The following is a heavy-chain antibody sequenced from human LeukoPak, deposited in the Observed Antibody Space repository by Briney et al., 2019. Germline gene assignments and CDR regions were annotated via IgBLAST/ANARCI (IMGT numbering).Heavy chain of an antibody. J-gene: IGHJ4*02. CDR3: ARGPDYGDRLDFFDY. Sequence: GGPLRLPCAASGFTFSRHWMGGVREAPGKGPKGVASIKQDGSQYYVDSVKGRFIISRDNAKNSVYLQMNSLRAEDTAGYFCARGPDYGDRLDFFDYWGQGTLVTVSS. D-gene: IGHD4-17*01. CDR2: IKQDGSQ. V-gene: IGHV3-7*01. CDR1: GFTFSRHW.